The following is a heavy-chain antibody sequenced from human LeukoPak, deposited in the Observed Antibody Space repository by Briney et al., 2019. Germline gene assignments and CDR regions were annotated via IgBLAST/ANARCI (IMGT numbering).Heavy chain of an antibody. J-gene: IGHJ5*02. Sequence: GGSLRLSCAASGFSFSSTWMHWVRQAPGKGLVWVSRINSDGSSTIYADSVRGRFTISRDNTKNTLYLQMNSLRAEDTAVYYCARDVGGAAASLNWFDPWGQGTLVTVSS. CDR3: ARDVGGAAASLNWFDP. CDR2: INSDGSST. CDR1: GFSFSSTW. V-gene: IGHV3-74*01. D-gene: IGHD6-13*01.